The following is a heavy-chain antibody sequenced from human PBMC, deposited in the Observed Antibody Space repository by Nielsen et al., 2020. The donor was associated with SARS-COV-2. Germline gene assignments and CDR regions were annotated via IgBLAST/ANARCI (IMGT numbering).Heavy chain of an antibody. Sequence: GESLKISCAASGFTFSDHAMGWVRQAAGKGLEWVSLIGGWGSDTYYADSVKGRFTVSRDNSKDTLSLQMISLGVEDTAVYYCARDHTMLRGRVLYFDLWGRGTLVTVSS. CDR1: GFTFSDHA. J-gene: IGHJ2*01. V-gene: IGHV3-23*01. CDR3: ARDHTMLRGRVLYFDL. D-gene: IGHD3-10*01. CDR2: IGGWGSDT.